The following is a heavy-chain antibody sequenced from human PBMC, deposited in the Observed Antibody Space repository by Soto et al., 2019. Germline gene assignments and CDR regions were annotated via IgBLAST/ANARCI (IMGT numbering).Heavy chain of an antibody. CDR1: GGTFSSYA. CDR2: IIPIFGTA. D-gene: IGHD3-9*01. Sequence: QVQLVQSGAEVKKPGSSVKVSCKASGGTFSSYAISWVRQAPGQGLEWMGGIIPIFGTANYAQKFQGRVTISADKSTSTGYMELSSLRSEVTAVYYCSRSTRYFYKSTGPSASFDPWGQGTLVTVSS. CDR3: SRSTRYFYKSTGPSASFDP. V-gene: IGHV1-69*14. J-gene: IGHJ5*02.